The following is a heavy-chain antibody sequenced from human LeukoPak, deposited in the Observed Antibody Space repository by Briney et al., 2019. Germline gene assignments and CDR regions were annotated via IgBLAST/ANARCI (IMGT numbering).Heavy chain of an antibody. J-gene: IGHJ4*02. V-gene: IGHV3-23*01. Sequence: GGSLRLSCAASGFTFSSYAMSWVRQAPGKGLEWVSAISGSGGSTYYADSVKGRFTISRDNSKNTLYLQMNSLRAEDTAVYYCANLYQLLWGVGYWDQGTLVTVSS. CDR1: GFTFSSYA. CDR3: ANLYQLLWGVGY. D-gene: IGHD2-2*01. CDR2: ISGSGGST.